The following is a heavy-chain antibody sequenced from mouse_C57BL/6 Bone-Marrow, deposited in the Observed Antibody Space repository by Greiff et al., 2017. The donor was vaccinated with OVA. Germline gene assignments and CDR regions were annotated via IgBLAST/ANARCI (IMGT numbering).Heavy chain of an antibody. CDR2: IYPGSGNT. CDR1: GYTFTDYY. CDR3: ASAY. V-gene: IGHV1-76*01. Sequence: KQSCKASGYTFTDYYINWVKQRPGQGLEWIARIYPGSGNTYYNEKFKGKATLTAEKSSSTAYMQLSSLTSEDSAVYFCASAYWGQGTLVTVSA. J-gene: IGHJ3*01.